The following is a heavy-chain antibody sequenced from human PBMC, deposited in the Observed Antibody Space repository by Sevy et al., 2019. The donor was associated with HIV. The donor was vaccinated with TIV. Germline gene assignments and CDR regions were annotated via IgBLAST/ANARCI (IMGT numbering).Heavy chain of an antibody. CDR3: ARGRGGDNWNDADY. CDR1: GGSFSGYY. V-gene: IGHV4-34*01. J-gene: IGHJ4*02. D-gene: IGHD1-1*01. CDR2: INHSGST. Sequence: SETLSLTCAVYGGSFSGYYWSWIRQPPGKGLEWIGEINHSGSTNYNPSLKSRVTISVDTSKNQFSLKLSSVTAADTAVNYCARGRGGDNWNDADYWGLGTLVTVSS.